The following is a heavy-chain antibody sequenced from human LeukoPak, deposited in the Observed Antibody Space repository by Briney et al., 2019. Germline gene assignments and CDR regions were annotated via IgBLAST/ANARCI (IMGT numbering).Heavy chain of an antibody. CDR2: ISCYNGDT. D-gene: IGHD2-2*01. Sequence: ASVNVSCKASGYTFNKYGISWVRQAPGQGLEWMGWISCYNGDTRYAQKFQGRVTMTKDTSTSTVHMELRSLRSDDTAVYYCARDPSSTSGNYVYHDDWGQGALVTVSS. CDR3: ARDPSSTSGNYVYHDD. V-gene: IGHV1-18*01. J-gene: IGHJ4*02. CDR1: GYTFNKYG.